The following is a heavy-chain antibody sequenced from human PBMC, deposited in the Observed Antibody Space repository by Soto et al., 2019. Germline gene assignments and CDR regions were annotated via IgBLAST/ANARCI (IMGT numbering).Heavy chain of an antibody. CDR3: ASPLSSRLQSLDWIFDY. J-gene: IGHJ4*02. CDR2: INAGNGKT. V-gene: IGHV1-3*01. D-gene: IGHD3-9*01. CDR1: GDSFSNLA. Sequence: GASVKVSCKASGDSFSNLAFHWVRQAPGQRLEWMGWINAGNGKTDYSQKFQGRVTITRDPSASTAHMELSSLGSEDTAVYFCASPLSSRLQSLDWIFDYWGQGTLVTAPQ.